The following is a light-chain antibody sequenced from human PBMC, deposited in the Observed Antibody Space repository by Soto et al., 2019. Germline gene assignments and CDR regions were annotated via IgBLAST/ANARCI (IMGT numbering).Light chain of an antibody. CDR2: KAS. CDR1: QTISSW. J-gene: IGKJ5*01. Sequence: DIQMTQSPSTLSGSVVDRATITCLASQTISSWLAWYQQKPGKAPKLLIYKASTLKSGVPSRFSGSGSGTEFTLTISSLQPDDFATYYCQQSYSTRYTFGQGTRLEIK. V-gene: IGKV1-5*03. CDR3: QQSYSTRYT.